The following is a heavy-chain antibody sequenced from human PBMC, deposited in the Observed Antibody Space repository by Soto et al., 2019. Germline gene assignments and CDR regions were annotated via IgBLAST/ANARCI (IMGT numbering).Heavy chain of an antibody. D-gene: IGHD1-7*01. CDR2: IYYSGST. J-gene: IGHJ5*01. CDR1: GGSISSSSYY. V-gene: IGHV4-39*01. CDR3: ATHDWNLDP. Sequence: ETLSLTCTVSGGSISSSSYYWGWIRQPPGKGLEWIGSIYYSGSTYYNPSLKSRVTISVDTSKNQFSLKLSSVTAADTAVYFCATHDWNLDPWGQGTLVTVSS.